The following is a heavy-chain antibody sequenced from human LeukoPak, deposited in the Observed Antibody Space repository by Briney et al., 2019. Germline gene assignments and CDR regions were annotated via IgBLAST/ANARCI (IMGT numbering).Heavy chain of an antibody. Sequence: GASVKVSCKASGNTLAGYYLHWVRQAPGLGLEWMGWISPNGGDTNYAQKFQGRVTMTRDTSISTAYMELSRLRSDDAAVYYCARDNSDYNWFDPWGQGTLVTVSS. D-gene: IGHD5-18*01. CDR1: GNTLAGYY. J-gene: IGHJ5*02. CDR3: ARDNSDYNWFDP. V-gene: IGHV1-2*02. CDR2: ISPNGGDT.